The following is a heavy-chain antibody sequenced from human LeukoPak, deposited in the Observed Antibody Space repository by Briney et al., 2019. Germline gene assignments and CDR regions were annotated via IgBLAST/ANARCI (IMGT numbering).Heavy chain of an antibody. CDR3: ARRANNWNSVEFDP. D-gene: IGHD1-7*01. J-gene: IGHJ5*02. Sequence: SETLSLTCTVSGGSISGYYWSWIRQPPGKGLEWIGYIHYTGSTNYNPSLKSRVTISVDTSKNHFSLKLNSVTAAGTAVYYCARRANNWNSVEFDPWGQGTLVTVSS. CDR1: GGSISGYY. V-gene: IGHV4-59*08. CDR2: IHYTGST.